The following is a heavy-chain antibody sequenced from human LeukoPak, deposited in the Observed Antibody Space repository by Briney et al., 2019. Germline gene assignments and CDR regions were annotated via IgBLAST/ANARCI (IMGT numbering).Heavy chain of an antibody. V-gene: IGHV4-39*01. Sequence: PSETLSLTCTVSGGSISSRSYYWGWIRQPPGKGLEWIGSVYYSGYTYYNPSLKSRVTMSVDTSKNQFSLKLSSVTAADTALYYCAGHRGALFGPKDVWGQGTTVTVSS. D-gene: IGHD3-3*01. CDR3: AGHRGALFGPKDV. CDR2: VYYSGYT. CDR1: GGSISSRSYY. J-gene: IGHJ6*02.